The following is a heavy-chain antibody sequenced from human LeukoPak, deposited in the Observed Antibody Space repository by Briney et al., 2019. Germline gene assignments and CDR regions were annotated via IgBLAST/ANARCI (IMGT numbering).Heavy chain of an antibody. V-gene: IGHV3-30*04. CDR1: GFTFSSYA. D-gene: IGHD3-16*01. CDR2: ISYDGSNK. CDR3: TRRGAASDAFDI. Sequence: GGSLRLSCAASGFTFSSYAMHWVRQAPGKGLEWVAVISYDGSNKYYADSVKGRFTISRDNSKNTLYLQMNSLRAEDTAVYYCTRRGAASDAFDIWGQGTMVTVSS. J-gene: IGHJ3*02.